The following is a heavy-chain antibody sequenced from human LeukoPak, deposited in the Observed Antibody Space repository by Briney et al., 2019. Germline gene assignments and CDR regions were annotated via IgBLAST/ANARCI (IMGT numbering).Heavy chain of an antibody. D-gene: IGHD3-22*01. CDR2: ISAYNGNT. V-gene: IGHV1-18*01. CDR1: GYTFTSYG. CDR3: ARVDRADYYDSSGHYYYYYYMDV. J-gene: IGHJ6*03. Sequence: GASVKVSCKASGYTFTSYGISWVRQAPGQGLEWMGWISAYNGNTNYAQKLQGRVTMTTDTSTSTAYMELSRLRSDDTAVYYCARVDRADYYDSSGHYYYYYYMDVWGKGTTVTVSS.